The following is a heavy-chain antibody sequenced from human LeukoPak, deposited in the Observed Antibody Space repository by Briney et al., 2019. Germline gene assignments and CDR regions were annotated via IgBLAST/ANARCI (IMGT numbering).Heavy chain of an antibody. CDR1: GGSISSSNW. Sequence: SETLSLTCAVSGGSISSSNWWSWVRQPPGKGLEWIGEIYHSGSTNYNPSPKSRVTISVDKSKNQFSLKLSSVTAADTAVYYCARRGVVVASDAFDIWGQGTMVTVSS. D-gene: IGHD3-22*01. J-gene: IGHJ3*02. CDR3: ARRGVVVASDAFDI. CDR2: IYHSGST. V-gene: IGHV4-4*02.